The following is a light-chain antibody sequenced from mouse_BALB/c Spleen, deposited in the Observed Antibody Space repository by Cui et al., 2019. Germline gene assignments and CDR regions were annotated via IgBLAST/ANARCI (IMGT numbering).Light chain of an antibody. CDR2: DTS. V-gene: IGKV4-55*01. J-gene: IGKJ1*01. Sequence: QIVLTPSPAIMSASPGEKVTMTCSASSSVSYMYWYQQKPGSSPRLLIYDTSNLASGVPVRFSGSGSGTSYSLTISRMEAEDAATYYCQQWSSYLTFGGGTKLEIK. CDR1: SSVSY. CDR3: QQWSSYLT.